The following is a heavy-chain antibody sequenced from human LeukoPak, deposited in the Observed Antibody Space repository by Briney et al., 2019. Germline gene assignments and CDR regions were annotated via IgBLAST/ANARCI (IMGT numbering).Heavy chain of an antibody. CDR2: ISSSSSYI. D-gene: IGHD2-2*01. CDR3: ARDPYCSSTSCSPGY. CDR1: GFTFSSYS. Sequence: GGSLRLSCAASGFTFSSYSMNWVRQAPGKGLEWVSSISSSSSYIYYADSVKGRFTISRDNAKNSLYLQMNSLRAEDTAVYYCARDPYCSSTSCSPGYWGQGTLVTVSS. J-gene: IGHJ4*02. V-gene: IGHV3-21*01.